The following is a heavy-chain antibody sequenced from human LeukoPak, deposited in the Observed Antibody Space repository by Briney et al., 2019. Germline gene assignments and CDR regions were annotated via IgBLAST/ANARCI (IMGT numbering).Heavy chain of an antibody. Sequence: GGSLRLSCGASGFTFSTYSMNWVRQAPGKGLEWVSSLSSTSSYIYYADSVKGRFTISRDNAKNSLYLQMNSLRAEDTAVYYCAKVVSGYHFDYWGQGTLVTVSS. CDR3: AKVVSGYHFDY. D-gene: IGHD5-12*01. J-gene: IGHJ4*02. V-gene: IGHV3-21*01. CDR1: GFTFSTYS. CDR2: LSSTSSYI.